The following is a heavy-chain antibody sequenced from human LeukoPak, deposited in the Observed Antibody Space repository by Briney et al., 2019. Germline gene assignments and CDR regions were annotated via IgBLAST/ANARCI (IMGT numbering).Heavy chain of an antibody. CDR1: GGSFSGYY. J-gene: IGHJ2*01. Sequence: SETLSLTCAVYGGSFSGYYWSWIRQPPGKGLEWLGEVNHGGGANYNPSLKSRVTMSVDTSKNHFSLELSSVTAADTAIYYCARANAVTTVLFDLWGRGTLVTVSS. CDR3: ARANAVTTVLFDL. V-gene: IGHV4-34*01. D-gene: IGHD4-17*01. CDR2: VNHGGGA.